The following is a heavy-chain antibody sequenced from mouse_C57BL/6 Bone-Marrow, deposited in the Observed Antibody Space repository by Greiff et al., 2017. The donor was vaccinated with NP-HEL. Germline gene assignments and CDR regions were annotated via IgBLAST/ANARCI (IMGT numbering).Heavy chain of an antibody. Sequence: EVQLQQSGAELVRPGASVKLSCTASGFNIKDDYMHWVKQRPEQGLEWLGWIDPENGDTAYASKFQGKATITADTSSNTAYLQRSSLTSEDTAVYYCTTFDYDGGWFAYWGQGTLVTVSA. CDR2: IDPENGDT. CDR3: TTFDYDGGWFAY. J-gene: IGHJ3*01. D-gene: IGHD2-4*01. CDR1: GFNIKDDY. V-gene: IGHV14-4*01.